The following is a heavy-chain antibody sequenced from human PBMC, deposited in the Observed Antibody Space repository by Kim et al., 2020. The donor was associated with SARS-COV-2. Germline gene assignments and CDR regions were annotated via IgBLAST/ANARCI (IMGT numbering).Heavy chain of an antibody. D-gene: IGHD1-1*01. J-gene: IGHJ5*02. CDR3: ARGRYTHRVALWFDP. V-gene: IGHV1-46*01. CDR1: GYTFTSYY. CDR2: INPSGGST. Sequence: ASVKVSCKASGYTFTSYYMHWVRQAPGQGLEWMGIINPSGGSTSYAQKFQGRVTMTRDTSTSTVYMELSSLRSEDTAVYYCARGRYTHRVALWFDPWGQGTLVTVSS.